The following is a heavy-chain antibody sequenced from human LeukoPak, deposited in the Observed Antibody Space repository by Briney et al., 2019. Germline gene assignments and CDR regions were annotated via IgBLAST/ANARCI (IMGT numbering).Heavy chain of an antibody. Sequence: GASVKVSCKASGYTFTDYYIHWVRQAPGQGLEWMGWINPNSGGTNYAQKFQGRVTMTRDTSISTAYMDLSRLRPDDTAVYYCAREFLENWFDPWGQGTLVTVSS. CDR1: GYTFTDYY. CDR3: AREFLENWFDP. J-gene: IGHJ5*02. V-gene: IGHV1-2*02. D-gene: IGHD2-21*01. CDR2: INPNSGGT.